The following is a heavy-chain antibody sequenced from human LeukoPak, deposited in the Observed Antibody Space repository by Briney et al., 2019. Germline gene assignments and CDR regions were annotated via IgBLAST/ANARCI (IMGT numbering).Heavy chain of an antibody. V-gene: IGHV3-21*01. D-gene: IGHD2-15*01. CDR2: ISSSSSYI. Sequence: GGSLRLSCAASGFTFSSYSMNWVRQAPGKGLEWVSSISSSSSYIYYADSVKGRLTISRDNAKNSLYLKMNSLRAGDTAVYYCSREVTTPPPGAFYIWGQGTMVTVSS. J-gene: IGHJ3*02. CDR3: SREVTTPPPGAFYI. CDR1: GFTFSSYS.